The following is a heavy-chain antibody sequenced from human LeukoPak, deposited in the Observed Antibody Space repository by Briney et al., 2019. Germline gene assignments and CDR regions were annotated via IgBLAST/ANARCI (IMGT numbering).Heavy chain of an antibody. CDR3: ARGRIANIVVVLSFSYGMDV. J-gene: IGHJ6*02. CDR1: GGSFTDYF. D-gene: IGHD3-22*01. CDR2: INDYTGDT. Sequence: SETLSLTCTVYGGSFTDYFWTWIRQSPGKGLEWIGEINDYTGDTNYNPSLNSRVSISLEKSKNQFSLELRSVTAADTAVYYCARGRIANIVVVLSFSYGMDVWGQGTTVTVSS. V-gene: IGHV4-34*01.